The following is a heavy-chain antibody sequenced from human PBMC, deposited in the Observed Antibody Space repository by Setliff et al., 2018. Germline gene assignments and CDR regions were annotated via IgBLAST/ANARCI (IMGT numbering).Heavy chain of an antibody. CDR3: ATGLGQYFDY. CDR2: VDRSGNT. J-gene: IGHJ4*02. CDR1: GDSISRSTYY. V-gene: IGHV4-39*01. Sequence: SETLSLTCTLSGDSISRSTYYWGWIRQSPGKGLDWIGTVDRSGNTFYNPSLRSRVTISVDTSKNQISLKLTSVSAADTAVYYCATGLGQYFDYWGQGSLVTSPQ. D-gene: IGHD3-9*01.